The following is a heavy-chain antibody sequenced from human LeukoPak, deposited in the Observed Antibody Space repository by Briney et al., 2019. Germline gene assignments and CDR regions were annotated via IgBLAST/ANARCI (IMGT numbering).Heavy chain of an antibody. CDR1: GFTFSDYY. V-gene: IGHV3-11*05. CDR3: ARAFRLNYFDP. CDR2: ISSSTRYT. Sequence: PGGSLRLSCAGSGFTFSDYYMSWIPQAPGKGREGGSYISSSTRYTKYADSVKGRFTISRDNAKKSLYLQMNSLRADDTAVYYCARAFRLNYFDPWGQGTLVTVSS. J-gene: IGHJ5*02. D-gene: IGHD1-7*01.